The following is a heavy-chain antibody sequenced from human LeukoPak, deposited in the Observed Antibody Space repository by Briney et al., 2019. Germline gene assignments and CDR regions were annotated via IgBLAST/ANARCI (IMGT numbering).Heavy chain of an antibody. CDR1: GGSISSYY. Sequence: SETLSLTCTVSGGSISSYYWSWIRQPPGKGLEWIGYIYYSGSTNYNPSLKSRVTMSVDTSKNQFSLKLSSVTAADTAVYYCARGPPTGTFDYWGQGTLVTVSS. CDR3: ARGPPTGTFDY. J-gene: IGHJ4*02. CDR2: IYYSGST. D-gene: IGHD1-7*01. V-gene: IGHV4-59*01.